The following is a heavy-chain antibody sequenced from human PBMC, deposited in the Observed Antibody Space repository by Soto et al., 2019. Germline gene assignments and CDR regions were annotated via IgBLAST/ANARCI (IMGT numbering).Heavy chain of an antibody. CDR1: GFSFSSYW. J-gene: IGHJ4*02. CDR3: ARAGSYRFDY. D-gene: IGHD3-10*01. Sequence: EVQLVESGGTLVQPGGSLRLSCVGSGFSFSSYWVHWVRQPPGKGLEWVSRINAGGTSISYADSVKGRFTISRDNAKNTLYLQMDGLGVDYTAVYYCARAGSYRFDYWGLGTLVTVSS. CDR2: INAGGTSI. V-gene: IGHV3-74*01.